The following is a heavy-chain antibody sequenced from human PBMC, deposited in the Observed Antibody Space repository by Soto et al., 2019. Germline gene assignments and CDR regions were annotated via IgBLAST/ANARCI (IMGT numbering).Heavy chain of an antibody. V-gene: IGHV3-30-3*01. J-gene: IGHJ2*01. Sequence: GGSLRLSCAASGFTFRSYAMHWVRQAPGKGLEWVAVISYDGSDKHYADSVKGRFTISRDNSKNTLSLQGNSLRAEDTAVYYCARSDYGDYGYLDLWGRGTLVTVSS. CDR2: ISYDGSDK. CDR3: ARSDYGDYGYLDL. CDR1: GFTFRSYA. D-gene: IGHD4-17*01.